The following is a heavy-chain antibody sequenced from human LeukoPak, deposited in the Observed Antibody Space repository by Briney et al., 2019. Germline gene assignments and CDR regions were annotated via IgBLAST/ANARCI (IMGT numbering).Heavy chain of an antibody. D-gene: IGHD3-22*01. V-gene: IGHV1-8*02. J-gene: IGHJ4*02. CDR1: GYTFSNYA. Sequence: GASVKVSCKASGYTFSNYAINWVRQAPGQGLEWMGWINPNSGGTNYAQKFQGRVTMTEDTSTDTAYMELSSLRSEDTAVYYCATGSPSNYYDSSGYYSYYFDYWGQGTLVTVSS. CDR2: INPNSGGT. CDR3: ATGSPSNYYDSSGYYSYYFDY.